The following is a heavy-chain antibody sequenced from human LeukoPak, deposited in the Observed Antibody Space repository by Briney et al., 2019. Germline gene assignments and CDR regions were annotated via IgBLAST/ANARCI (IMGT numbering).Heavy chain of an antibody. Sequence: SVKVSCKASGGTFSSYAISWVRQAPGQGLEWMGGIIPIFGTANYAQKFQGRVTITADESTSTAYMELSSLRSEDTAVYYCARGSNYLEAFDYWGQGTLVTVSS. CDR2: IIPIFGTA. D-gene: IGHD4-11*01. CDR1: GGTFSSYA. V-gene: IGHV1-69*01. CDR3: ARGSNYLEAFDY. J-gene: IGHJ4*02.